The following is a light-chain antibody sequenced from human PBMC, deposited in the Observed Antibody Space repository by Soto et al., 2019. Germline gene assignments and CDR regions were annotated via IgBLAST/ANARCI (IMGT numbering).Light chain of an antibody. CDR3: QQYNNWPPIT. V-gene: IGKV3-15*01. CDR2: GAS. CDR1: ESVSSN. J-gene: IGKJ5*01. Sequence: EVVMTQSPATLSVSPGERATLSCRASESVSSNLAWYRQRPGQAPRLVIYGASTRATGIPARFSGGGSGTEFTLTISSLQSEDFAVYYCQQYNNWPPITFGQGTRLEI.